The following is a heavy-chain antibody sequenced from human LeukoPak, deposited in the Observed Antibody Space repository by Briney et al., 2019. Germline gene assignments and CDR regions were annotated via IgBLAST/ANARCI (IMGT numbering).Heavy chain of an antibody. D-gene: IGHD6-13*01. Sequence: SETLSLTCTVSGGSISSSSYYWGWIRQPPGKGLEWIGSIYYSGSTYYNPSLKSRVTISVDTSKNQFSLKLYSVTAADTAVYFCARGSSSWWEGPDYWGQGTLVTVSS. CDR2: IYYSGST. CDR3: ARGSSSWWEGPDY. CDR1: GGSISSSSYY. V-gene: IGHV4-39*01. J-gene: IGHJ4*02.